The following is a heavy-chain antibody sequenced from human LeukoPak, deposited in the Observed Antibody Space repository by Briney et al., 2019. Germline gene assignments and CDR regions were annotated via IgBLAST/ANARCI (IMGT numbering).Heavy chain of an antibody. J-gene: IGHJ4*02. D-gene: IGHD2-2*01. V-gene: IGHV3-53*05. Sequence: GGSLRLSCAASGFTVSNNYMSWVRQAPGKGLEWVSLIYSGGNTYYADSLKGRFTISRDNSKNTLYLQMNSLRAEDTAVYYCARVYCSSTSCHEPFDYWGQGTLVTVSS. CDR1: GFTVSNNY. CDR2: IYSGGNT. CDR3: ARVYCSSTSCHEPFDY.